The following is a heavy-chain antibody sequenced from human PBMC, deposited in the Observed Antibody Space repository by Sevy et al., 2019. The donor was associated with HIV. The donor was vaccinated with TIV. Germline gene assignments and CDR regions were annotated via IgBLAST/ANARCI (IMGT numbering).Heavy chain of an antibody. D-gene: IGHD6-6*01. J-gene: IGHJ4*02. V-gene: IGHV3-49*03. CDR2: IRSKAYGGTT. CDR3: RQDNIAARLLGY. CDR1: GFTFGDYA. Sequence: GSLRLSCTASGFTFGDYAMSWFRQAPRKGLEWVGFIRSKAYGGTTEYAASVKGRFTISRDDSKSIAYLQMNSLKTEDTAVYYCRQDNIAARLLGYWGQGTLVTVSS.